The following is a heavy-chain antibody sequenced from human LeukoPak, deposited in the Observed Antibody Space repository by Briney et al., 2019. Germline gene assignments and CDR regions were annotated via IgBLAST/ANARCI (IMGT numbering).Heavy chain of an antibody. CDR3: ARVAVEMASWLDP. J-gene: IGHJ5*02. CDR2: IKPSGGST. CDR1: GHTFSNYY. D-gene: IGHD5-24*01. Sequence: ASVKVSCKSSGHTFSNYYMHWVRQAPGQGLEWMGIIKPSGGSTSYAQKFQGRVTMTRDTSITTVYMELSRLTSDDTAVYYCARVAVEMASWLDPWGQGTLVTVSS. V-gene: IGHV1-46*01.